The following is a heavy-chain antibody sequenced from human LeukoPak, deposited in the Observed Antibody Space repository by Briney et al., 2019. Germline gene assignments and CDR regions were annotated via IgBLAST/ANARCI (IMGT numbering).Heavy chain of an antibody. CDR3: ARGRGHNDY. CDR2: VNTDGSGT. CDR1: GFTFSNYW. J-gene: IGHJ4*02. Sequence: PGGSLRLSCAASGFTFSNYWMHWVRQAPGKGLVWVSRVNTDGSGTSYADSVKGRFTMSRDNAKNTLYLKMNSLRAEDTAVYYCARGRGHNDYWGQGALVTVSS. V-gene: IGHV3-74*01. D-gene: IGHD6-25*01.